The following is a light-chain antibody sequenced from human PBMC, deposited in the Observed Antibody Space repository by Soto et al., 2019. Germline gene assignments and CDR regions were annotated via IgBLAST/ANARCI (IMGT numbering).Light chain of an antibody. V-gene: IGKV3-20*01. J-gene: IGKJ5*01. CDR1: QSVSSSY. Sequence: EIVLTQSPGTLSLSPGERATLSGRASQSVSSSYLAWYLQKPGQAPRLLMYGATSRATGIPDRFSGSGSGTDFTLTISRLEPEDFAVYHCQQYGSSISFGQGTRLEIK. CDR2: GAT. CDR3: QQYGSSIS.